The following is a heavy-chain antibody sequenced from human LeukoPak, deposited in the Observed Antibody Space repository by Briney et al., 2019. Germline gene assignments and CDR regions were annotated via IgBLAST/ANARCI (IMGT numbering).Heavy chain of an antibody. V-gene: IGHV3-21*01. J-gene: IGHJ6*03. D-gene: IGHD6-6*01. CDR3: ASIAARPSRDYYYYMDV. CDR1: GFTFSSYS. CDR2: ISSSSSYI. Sequence: GGSLRLSCAASGFTFSSYSMNWVRQAPGKGLEWVSSISSSSSYIYYADSVKGRFTISRDNAKNSLYLQMNSLRAEDTAVYYCASIAARPSRDYYYYMDVWGKGTTVTVSS.